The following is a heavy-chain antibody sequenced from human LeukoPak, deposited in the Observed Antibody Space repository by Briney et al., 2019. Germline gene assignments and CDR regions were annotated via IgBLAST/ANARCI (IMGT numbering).Heavy chain of an antibody. V-gene: IGHV3-30*02. CDR3: AKDRYYYGSGSYYSDY. Sequence: GGSLRLSCAASGFTFSSYGMHWVRQAPGKGLEWVAFIRYDGSNKYYADPVKGRFTISRDNSKNTLYLQMNSLRAEDTAVYYCAKDRYYYGSGSYYSDYWGQGTLVTVSS. CDR1: GFTFSSYG. D-gene: IGHD3-10*01. J-gene: IGHJ4*02. CDR2: IRYDGSNK.